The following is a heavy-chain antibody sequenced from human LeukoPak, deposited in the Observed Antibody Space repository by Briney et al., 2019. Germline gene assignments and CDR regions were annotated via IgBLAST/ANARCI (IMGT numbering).Heavy chain of an antibody. V-gene: IGHV3-48*01. Sequence: GGSLRLSCAASGFTFSSYSMNWVRQAPGKGLEWVSYISSNTMYHADSVKGRFTISRDNAKNSLYLQMNSLRAEDTAVYYCARAVGSGSFQTYYYYMDVWGKGTTVTISS. CDR3: ARAVGSGSFQTYYYYMDV. CDR1: GFTFSSYS. J-gene: IGHJ6*03. D-gene: IGHD3-10*01. CDR2: ISSNTM.